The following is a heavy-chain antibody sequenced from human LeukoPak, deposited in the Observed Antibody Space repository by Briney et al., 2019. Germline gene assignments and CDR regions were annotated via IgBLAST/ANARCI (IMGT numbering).Heavy chain of an antibody. CDR2: ISSSRTI. CDR3: AETGYSSGWYFGEYFHH. Sequence: PGGSLRLSCAASGLTFSTYNLNWVRQAPGKGLEWISYISSSRTIYYADSVKGRFTISRDNSKNTLYLQMNSLRAEDTAVYYCAETGYSSGWYFGEYFHHWGQGTLVTVSS. J-gene: IGHJ1*01. CDR1: GLTFSTYN. D-gene: IGHD6-19*01. V-gene: IGHV3-48*01.